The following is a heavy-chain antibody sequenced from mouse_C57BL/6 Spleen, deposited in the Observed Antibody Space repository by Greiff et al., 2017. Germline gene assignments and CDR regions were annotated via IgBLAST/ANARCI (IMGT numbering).Heavy chain of an antibody. CDR2: ISYDGSN. V-gene: IGHV3-6*01. CDR3: ASDYYGSSYFDY. D-gene: IGHD1-1*01. Sequence: EVKLVESGPGLVKPSQSLSLTCSVTGYSITSGYYWNWIRQFPGNKLEWMGYISYDGSNNYNPSLKNRISITRDTSKNQFFLKLNSVTTEDTATYYCASDYYGSSYFDYWGQGTTRTVSS. J-gene: IGHJ2*01. CDR1: GYSITSGYY.